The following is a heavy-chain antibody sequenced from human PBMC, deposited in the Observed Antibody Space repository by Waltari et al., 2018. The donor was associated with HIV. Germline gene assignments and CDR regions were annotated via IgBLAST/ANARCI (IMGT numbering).Heavy chain of an antibody. Sequence: QVQLVESGGGVVQPGRSLRLSCAASGFPFSSYGLHWVRQAPGKGLEWVAVIWYDGSNKYYADSVKGRFTISRDNSKNTLYLQMNSLRAEDTAVYYCARGWLGYYYYYGMDVWGQGTTVTVSS. CDR3: ARGWLGYYYYYGMDV. D-gene: IGHD2-15*01. CDR1: GFPFSSYG. V-gene: IGHV3-33*01. CDR2: IWYDGSNK. J-gene: IGHJ6*02.